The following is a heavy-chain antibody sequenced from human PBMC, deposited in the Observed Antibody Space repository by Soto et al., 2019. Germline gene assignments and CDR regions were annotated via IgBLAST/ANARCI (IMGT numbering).Heavy chain of an antibody. V-gene: IGHV3-30*18. Sequence: PGGSLRLSCAASVLTFSSYGMHWVRQAPGKGLEWVAVISYDGSNKYYADSVKGRFTISRDNSKNTLYLQMNSLRAEDTAVYYCAKDGEMATIPPHYYYGMDVWGQGTTVTVSS. CDR3: AKDGEMATIPPHYYYGMDV. CDR2: ISYDGSNK. J-gene: IGHJ6*02. CDR1: VLTFSSYG. D-gene: IGHD5-12*01.